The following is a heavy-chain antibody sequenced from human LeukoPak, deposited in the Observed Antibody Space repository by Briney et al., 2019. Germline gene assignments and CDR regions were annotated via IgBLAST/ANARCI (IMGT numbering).Heavy chain of an antibody. Sequence: KPGGSLRLSCAASGFTFSNAWMSWVRQAPGKGLEWVGRIKSKTDGGTTDYAAPVKGRFTISRDDSKNTLYLQMNSLKTEDTAVYYCTTGKWELPWRAFDYWGQGTLVTVSS. CDR3: TTGKWELPWRAFDY. J-gene: IGHJ4*02. CDR2: IKSKTDGGTT. CDR1: GFTFSNAW. V-gene: IGHV3-15*01. D-gene: IGHD1-26*01.